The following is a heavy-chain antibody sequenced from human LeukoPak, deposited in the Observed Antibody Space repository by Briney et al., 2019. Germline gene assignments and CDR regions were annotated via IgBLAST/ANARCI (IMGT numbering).Heavy chain of an antibody. CDR1: GGTFSSYA. CDR2: IIPILGIA. D-gene: IGHD5-18*01. J-gene: IGHJ4*02. CDR3: ARVSRDGSGRYSYGPSDY. Sequence: SVKVSCKASGGTFSSYAISWVRQPPGQGLEWMGRIIPILGIADYAQKFQGRVTITADKSTSTAYMELSSLRSEDTAVYYCARVSRDGSGRYSYGPSDYWGQGTLVTVSS. V-gene: IGHV1-69*04.